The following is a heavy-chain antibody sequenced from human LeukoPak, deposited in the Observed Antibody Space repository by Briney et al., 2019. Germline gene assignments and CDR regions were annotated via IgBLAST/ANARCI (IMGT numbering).Heavy chain of an antibody. D-gene: IGHD3-3*01. J-gene: IGHJ5*02. CDR2: ISSSSSYI. CDR1: GFTFSSYS. Sequence: PGGSLRHSCAASGFTFSSYSMNWVRQAPGKGLEWVSSISSSSSYIYYADSVKGRFTISRDNAKNSLYLQMNSLRAEDTAVYYCARVPEWSGWGAFDPWGQGTLVTVSS. V-gene: IGHV3-21*01. CDR3: ARVPEWSGWGAFDP.